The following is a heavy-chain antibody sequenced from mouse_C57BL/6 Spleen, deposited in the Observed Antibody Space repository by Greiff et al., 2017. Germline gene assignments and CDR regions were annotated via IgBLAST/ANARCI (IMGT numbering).Heavy chain of an antibody. J-gene: IGHJ3*01. D-gene: IGHD2-4*01. CDR3: ARPPNYDYDGEAWFAY. V-gene: IGHV1-4*01. CDR1: GYTFTSYT. CDR2: INPSSGYT. Sequence: QVQLQQSGAELARPGASVKMSCKASGYTFTSYTMHWVKQRPGQGLEWIGYINPSSGYTKYNQKFKDKATLTADKSSSTAYMQLSSLTSEDSAVYYCARPPNYDYDGEAWFAYWGQGTLVTVSA.